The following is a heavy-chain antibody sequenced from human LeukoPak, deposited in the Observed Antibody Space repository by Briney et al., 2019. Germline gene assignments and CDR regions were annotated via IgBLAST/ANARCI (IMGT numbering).Heavy chain of an antibody. CDR2: MNPISGNT. V-gene: IGHV1-8*01. J-gene: IGHJ6*03. D-gene: IGHD5-18*01. Sequence: ASVKVSCKASGYTFTSYDINWVRQATGQGLEWMGWMNPISGNTGYAQKFQGRVTMTRNTSISTAYMELSSLRSEDTAVYYCARWEKGYSYGYLYYYYMDVWGKGTTVTVSS. CDR3: ARWEKGYSYGYLYYYYMDV. CDR1: GYTFTSYD.